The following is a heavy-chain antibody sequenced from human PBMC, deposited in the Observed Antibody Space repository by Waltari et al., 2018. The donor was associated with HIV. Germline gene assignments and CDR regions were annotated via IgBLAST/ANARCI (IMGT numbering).Heavy chain of an antibody. CDR3: AKDMYGYDSSGYYPGY. V-gene: IGHV3-30*18. J-gene: IGHJ4*02. Sequence: QVQLVESGGGVVQPGRSLRLSCAASGFTFSSHGMHWVREAPGKGLEWVAVISYDGSNKYYADSGKGRFTISRDNSKNTLYLQMNSLRAEDTAVYYCAKDMYGYDSSGYYPGYWGQGTLVTVSS. CDR1: GFTFSSHG. D-gene: IGHD3-22*01. CDR2: ISYDGSNK.